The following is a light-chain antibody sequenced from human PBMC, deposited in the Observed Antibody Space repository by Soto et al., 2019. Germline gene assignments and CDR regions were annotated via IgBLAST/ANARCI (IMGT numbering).Light chain of an antibody. V-gene: IGLV1-47*01. CDR2: RND. CDR1: RSNIGSNY. J-gene: IGLJ3*02. CDR3: AAWDDSLSGWV. Sequence: QSVLTQPPTASGTPGQRVTISCSGSRSNIGSNYVYWYQQVPGTAPKLLIYRNDQRPSGVPDRFSGSKSGTSASLAISGLRSEDEADYYCAAWDDSLSGWVFGGGTQLTVL.